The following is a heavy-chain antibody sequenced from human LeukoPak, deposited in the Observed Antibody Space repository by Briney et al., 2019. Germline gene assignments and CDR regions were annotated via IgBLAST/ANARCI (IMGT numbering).Heavy chain of an antibody. D-gene: IGHD2-21*02. CDR3: ARGAYCGGDCYPYFDY. V-gene: IGHV3-20*04. J-gene: IGHJ4*02. CDR1: GFTFDDYG. Sequence: GSLRLSCAASGFTFDDYGMSWVRQAPGKGLEWVSGINWNGGSTGYADSVKGRFTISRDNAKNSLYLQMNSLRAEDTALYYCARGAYCGGDCYPYFDYWGQGTLVTVSS. CDR2: INWNGGST.